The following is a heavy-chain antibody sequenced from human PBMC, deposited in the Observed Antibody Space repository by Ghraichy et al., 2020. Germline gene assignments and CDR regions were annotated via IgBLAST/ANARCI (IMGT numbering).Heavy chain of an antibody. D-gene: IGHD5-12*01. J-gene: IGHJ6*03. CDR2: IYYSGST. V-gene: IGHV4-59*08. CDR3: ARRVRSKEIVATWGATCYYMDV. Sequence: SETLSLTCTVSGGSISSYYWSWIRQPPGKGLEWIGYIYYSGSTNYNPSLTSRVTISVDTSKNQFSLKLSSGTAADTAVYYCARRVRSKEIVATWGATCYYMDVWGKGTTVTVSS. CDR1: GGSISSYY.